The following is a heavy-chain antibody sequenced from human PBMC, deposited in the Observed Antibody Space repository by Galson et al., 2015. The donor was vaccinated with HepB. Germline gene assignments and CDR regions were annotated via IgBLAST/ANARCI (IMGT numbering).Heavy chain of an antibody. CDR1: GFTFSSYS. D-gene: IGHD3-10*01. Sequence: SLRLSCAASGFTFSSYSMNWVRQAPGKGLEWVSSISRSSSYIYYAASVKGRFTISRDNAKNSLYPQMNSLRAEDTAVYYFARDRGYYGSGSYYNGNWYFDVWGRGTLVTVSS. CDR2: ISRSSSYI. CDR3: ARDRGYYGSGSYYNGNWYFDV. J-gene: IGHJ2*01. V-gene: IGHV3-21*01.